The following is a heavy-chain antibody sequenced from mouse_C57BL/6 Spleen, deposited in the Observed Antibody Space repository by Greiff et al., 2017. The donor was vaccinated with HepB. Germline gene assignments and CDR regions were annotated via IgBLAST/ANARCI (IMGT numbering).Heavy chain of an antibody. CDR3: AREVDGNYPFDY. D-gene: IGHD2-1*01. Sequence: QVQLQQPGAELVKPGASVKLSCKASGYTFTSYWMQWVKQRPGQGLEWIGEIDPSDSYTNYNQKFKGKATLTVDTSSSTAYMQLSSLTSEDSAVYYCAREVDGNYPFDYWGQSTTLTVSS. CDR1: GYTFTSYW. J-gene: IGHJ2*01. CDR2: IDPSDSYT. V-gene: IGHV1-50*01.